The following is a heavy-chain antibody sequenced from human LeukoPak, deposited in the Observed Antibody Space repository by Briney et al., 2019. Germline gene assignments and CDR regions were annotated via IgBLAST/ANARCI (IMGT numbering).Heavy chain of an antibody. CDR1: GYTFTGYY. V-gene: IGHV1-2*02. Sequence: ASVKVSCKASGYTFTGYYMHWVRQAPGQGLEWMGWINPNSGGTNYAQKFQGRVTMTRDTSISTAYMELSRLRSDDTAVYYCARLGKVIVASKRPPPNWFDPWGQGTLVTVSS. D-gene: IGHD3-22*01. CDR2: INPNSGGT. CDR3: ARLGKVIVASKRPPPNWFDP. J-gene: IGHJ5*02.